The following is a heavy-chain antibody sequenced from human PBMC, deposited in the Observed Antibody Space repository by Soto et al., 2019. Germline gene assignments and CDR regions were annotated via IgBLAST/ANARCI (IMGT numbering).Heavy chain of an antibody. CDR1: GGTFSSYT. V-gene: IGHV1-69*08. CDR3: AKSRMYNAVDI. J-gene: IGHJ3*02. Sequence: QVQLVQSGAEVKKPGSSVKVSCKASGGTFSSYTISWVRQAPGQGLEWMGRIIPILGTANYAQKFQGRVTITADKSTSTAYMELSSLRSEDTAVYYCAKSRMYNAVDISGQGTMVTVSS. CDR2: IIPILGTA. D-gene: IGHD1-1*01.